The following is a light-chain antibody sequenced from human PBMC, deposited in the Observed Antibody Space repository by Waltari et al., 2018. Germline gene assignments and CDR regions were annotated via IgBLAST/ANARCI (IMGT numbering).Light chain of an antibody. J-gene: IGKJ4*01. V-gene: IGKV3-15*01. CDR1: QSVSSN. CDR3: QQRSSWPT. Sequence: EIVMTQSPATLSVSPGERATLPCRASQSVSSNLAWYQQKPGQAPRLLIYGASTRATGIPARFSGSGSGTEFILTISSLQSEDFAVYYCQQRSSWPTFGGGTKVEIK. CDR2: GAS.